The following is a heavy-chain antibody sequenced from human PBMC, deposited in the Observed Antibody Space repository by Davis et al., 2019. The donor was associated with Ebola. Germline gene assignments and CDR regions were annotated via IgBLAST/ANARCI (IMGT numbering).Heavy chain of an antibody. Sequence: GESLKISCAASGFTFSSYWMSWVRQAPGKGLEWVSAISGSGGSTYYADSVKGRFTISRDNSKNTLYLQMNSLRAEDTAVYYCAKGIVGVFSTWGQGTLVTVSS. D-gene: IGHD1-26*01. CDR2: ISGSGGST. CDR1: GFTFSSYW. V-gene: IGHV3-23*01. J-gene: IGHJ4*02. CDR3: AKGIVGVFST.